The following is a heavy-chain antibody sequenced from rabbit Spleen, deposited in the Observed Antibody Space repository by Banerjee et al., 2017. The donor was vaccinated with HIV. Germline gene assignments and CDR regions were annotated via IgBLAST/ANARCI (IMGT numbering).Heavy chain of an antibody. CDR1: GFVLSNYYY. J-gene: IGHJ3*01. CDR3: GRTDPTDSSSRLRL. CDR2: IYTGSSGRT. Sequence: QEQLEVSGGGLVKPEGSLTLTCKASGFVLSNYYYMCWVRQAPGKGLEWIGCIYTGSSGRTYYASWARGRFTISKTSSTTMTLQMTSLTAADTATHFCGRTDPTDSSSRLRLWGQGTLVTVS. V-gene: IGHV1S45*01. D-gene: IGHD1-1*01.